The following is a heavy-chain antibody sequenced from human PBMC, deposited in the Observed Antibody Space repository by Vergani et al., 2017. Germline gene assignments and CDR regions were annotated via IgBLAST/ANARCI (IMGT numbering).Heavy chain of an antibody. Sequence: QVQLQESGPGLVKPSQTLSLTCTVSGGSISSYYWSWIRQPPGKGLEWIGEIYHSGSTNYNPSLKSRVTISVDTSKNQFSLKLSSVTAADTAVYYCASLGRITMIVGNWGQGTLVTVSS. CDR2: IYHSGST. V-gene: IGHV4-59*12. CDR3: ASLGRITMIVGN. D-gene: IGHD3-22*01. CDR1: GGSISSYY. J-gene: IGHJ4*02.